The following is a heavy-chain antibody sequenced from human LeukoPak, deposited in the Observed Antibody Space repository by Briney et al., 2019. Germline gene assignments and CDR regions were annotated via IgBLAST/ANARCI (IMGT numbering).Heavy chain of an antibody. CDR3: ATDHDCGADCDEVNFDT. CDR2: VDPENVET. Sequence: ATVKISCKASGYTFRAYQIHWVQEAPGKGPEWVGRVDPENVETIYAEKFQVRVTISADTSTDTAYMEMSSLRSEDTAVYYCATDHDCGADCDEVNFDTWGQGTMVTVTS. J-gene: IGHJ3*02. CDR1: GYTFRAYQ. V-gene: IGHV1-69-2*01. D-gene: IGHD2-21*01.